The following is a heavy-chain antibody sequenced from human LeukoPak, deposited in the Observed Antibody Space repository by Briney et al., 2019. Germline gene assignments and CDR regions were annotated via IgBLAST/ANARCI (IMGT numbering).Heavy chain of an antibody. Sequence: ASVKVSCKASGYTFTSYGISWVRQAPGQGLEWMGWISAYNGNTNYAQKLQGRVTMTTDTSTSTAYMELRSLRSDDTAVYYCARVGSSGWYYPRTHFDYWGQGTLVTVSS. CDR3: ARVGSSGWYYPRTHFDY. J-gene: IGHJ4*02. CDR1: GYTFTSYG. CDR2: ISAYNGNT. V-gene: IGHV1-18*01. D-gene: IGHD6-19*01.